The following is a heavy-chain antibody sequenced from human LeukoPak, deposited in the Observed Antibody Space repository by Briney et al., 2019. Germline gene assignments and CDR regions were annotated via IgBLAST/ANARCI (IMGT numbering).Heavy chain of an antibody. J-gene: IGHJ3*02. CDR1: GFTFSSYA. Sequence: GRSLRLSCAASGFTFSSYAMHWVRQAPGKGLEWVAVISYDGSNKYYADSVKGRFTISRDNSKNTLYLQMNSLRAEDTAVYYCAKVGITMVRGAVDAFDIWGQGTMVTVSS. V-gene: IGHV3-30-3*01. CDR3: AKVGITMVRGAVDAFDI. CDR2: ISYDGSNK. D-gene: IGHD3-10*01.